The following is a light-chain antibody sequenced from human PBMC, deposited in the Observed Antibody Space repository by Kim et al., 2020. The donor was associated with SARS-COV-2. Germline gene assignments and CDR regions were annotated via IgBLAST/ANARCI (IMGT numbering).Light chain of an antibody. CDR1: RANIGSGYD. V-gene: IGLV1-40*01. CDR2: ANN. CDR3: QSFDSGLSVRWV. Sequence: QSVLTQPPSVSGAPGQRVTISCTGSRANIGSGYDVNWYQQLPGQAPKLIIFANNNRPSGVPDRISASTSGTSASLAITGLQADDEGTYYCQSFDSGLSVRWVFGGGTQLTVL. J-gene: IGLJ3*02.